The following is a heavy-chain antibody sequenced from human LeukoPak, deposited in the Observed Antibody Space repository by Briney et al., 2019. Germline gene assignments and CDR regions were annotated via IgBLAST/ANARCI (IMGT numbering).Heavy chain of an antibody. CDR1: GFTFSSYS. D-gene: IGHD3-10*01. J-gene: IGHJ4*02. V-gene: IGHV3-7*01. CDR3: GRHRSGSGTYFIDH. Sequence: GGSLTLSCVVSGFTFSSYSMIWVRQAPGKGLQWVANMKKDGSETNYGDSVKGRFTISRDNAKNSLYLQMNSLRAEDTAVYYCGRHRSGSGTYFIDHWCQGTLVSVSS. CDR2: MKKDGSET.